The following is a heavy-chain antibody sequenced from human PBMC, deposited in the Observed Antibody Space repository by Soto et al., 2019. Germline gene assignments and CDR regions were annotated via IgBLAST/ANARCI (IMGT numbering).Heavy chain of an antibody. CDR2: ISYDGSNK. V-gene: IGHV3-30*04. J-gene: IGHJ6*02. D-gene: IGHD3-10*01. Sequence: GGSLRLSCAASGFTFSLHAMHWVRQDPGKRLVWVAAISYDGSNKYSADSVKGRFTISRDNSENTLFLQMNTLRAEDTAVYYCARDSSDYTRGYYDFGVDVWGQGTTVTVSS. CDR1: GFTFSLHA. CDR3: ARDSSDYTRGYYDFGVDV.